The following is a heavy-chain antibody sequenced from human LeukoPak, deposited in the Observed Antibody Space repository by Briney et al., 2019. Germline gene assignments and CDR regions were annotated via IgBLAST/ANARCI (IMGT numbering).Heavy chain of an antibody. CDR2: ISWNSGSI. CDR3: AKDMSTTENFYYFDY. D-gene: IGHD1-1*01. Sequence: GGSLRLSCAASGFTFDDYAMHWVRQAPGKGLEWVSGISWNSGSIGYADSVKGRFTISRDNAKNSLYLQMNSLRAEDTALYYCAKDMSTTENFYYFDYWGQGTLVTVSS. CDR1: GFTFDDYA. J-gene: IGHJ4*02. V-gene: IGHV3-9*01.